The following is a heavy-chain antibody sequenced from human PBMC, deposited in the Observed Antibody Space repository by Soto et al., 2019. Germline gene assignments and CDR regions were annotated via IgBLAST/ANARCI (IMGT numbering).Heavy chain of an antibody. J-gene: IGHJ5*02. CDR2: ISTYSGDT. D-gene: IGHD5-12*01. V-gene: IGHV1-18*01. CDR3: ARHHGPTTSENWFDP. CDR1: GYTFTSYD. Sequence: ASVKVSCKASGYTFTSYDINWVRQAPGQGLEWMGRISTYSGDTKYAQKFQGRVTMTTDTSTTTAYLELRSLRSDDTAVYYCARHHGPTTSENWFDPWGQGTLVTVSS.